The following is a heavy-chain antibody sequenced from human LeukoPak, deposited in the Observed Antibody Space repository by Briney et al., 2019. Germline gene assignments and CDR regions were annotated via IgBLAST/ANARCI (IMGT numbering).Heavy chain of an antibody. V-gene: IGHV4-59*11. D-gene: IGHD4-17*01. CDR1: DDSFSSHY. CDR3: ARDLVTVTKGFDI. J-gene: IGHJ3*02. CDR2: ISYIGTT. Sequence: SETLSLTCAVSDDSFSSHYWTWIRQPPGKGLEWIGYISYIGTTNYNPSLKSRVTISVDTSKNQFSLKLTSVTAADTAVYYCARDLVTVTKGFDIWGQGTMVSVSS.